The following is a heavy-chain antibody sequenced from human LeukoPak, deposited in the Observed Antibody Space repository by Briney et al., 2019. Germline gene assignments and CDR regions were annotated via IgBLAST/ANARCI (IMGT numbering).Heavy chain of an antibody. D-gene: IGHD6-19*01. V-gene: IGHV1-18*04. CDR3: ARGGSSGPNRLNY. Sequence: ASVKASCKASGYTFTGYYMHWVRQAPGQGLEWMGWISAYNGNTNYAQKLQGRVTMTTDTSTSTAYMELRSLRSDDTAVYYCARGGSSGPNRLNYWGQGTLVTVSS. J-gene: IGHJ4*02. CDR1: GYTFTGYY. CDR2: ISAYNGNT.